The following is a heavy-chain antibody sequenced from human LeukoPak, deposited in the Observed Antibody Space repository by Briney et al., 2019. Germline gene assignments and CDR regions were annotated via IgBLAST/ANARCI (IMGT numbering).Heavy chain of an antibody. CDR2: INPNSGGT. CDR1: GYTFTGYY. D-gene: IGHD5-18*01. J-gene: IGHJ4*02. Sequence: ASVKVSCKASGYTFTGYYMHWVRQTPGQGLEWMGWINPNSGGTNYAQKFQGRVTMTRDTSVSTAYMELSRLRSDDTAVYYCARIGVQLWVDTPDYWGQGTLVTVSS. V-gene: IGHV1-2*02. CDR3: ARIGVQLWVDTPDY.